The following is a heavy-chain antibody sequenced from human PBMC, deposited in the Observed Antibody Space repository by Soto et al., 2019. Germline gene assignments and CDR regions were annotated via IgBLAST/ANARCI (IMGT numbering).Heavy chain of an antibody. CDR1: AHSFTTYG. V-gene: IGHV1-18*01. CDR2: ISAYNGNT. CDR3: ARFYASGSYPYDY. Sequence: ASVKVSCKPSAHSFTTYGIGGVRQAPGQGLEWMGWISAYNGNTSYAQTLQGRVTMTTDTSTSTAYMELRSLRSDDTAVYYCARFYASGSYPYDYWGQGTLVTVSS. D-gene: IGHD3-10*01. J-gene: IGHJ4*02.